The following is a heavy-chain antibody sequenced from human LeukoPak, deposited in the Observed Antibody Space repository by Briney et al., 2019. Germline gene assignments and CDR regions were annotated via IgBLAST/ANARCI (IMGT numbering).Heavy chain of an antibody. D-gene: IGHD6-13*01. V-gene: IGHV3-21*01. CDR2: ISSSSSYI. J-gene: IGHJ4*02. CDR3: ATLRGLRGSSSPFPFDY. CDR1: GFTFSSYS. Sequence: GGSLRLSCAASGFTFSSYSMNWVRQAPGKGLEWVSSISSSSSYIYYADSMKGRFTISRDNAKNSLYLQMNSLRAEDTAVYYCATLRGLRGSSSPFPFDYWGQGTLVTVSS.